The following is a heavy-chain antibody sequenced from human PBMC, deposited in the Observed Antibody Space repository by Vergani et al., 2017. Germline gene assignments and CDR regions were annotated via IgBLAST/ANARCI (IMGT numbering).Heavy chain of an antibody. Sequence: QVQLVESGGGVVQPGRSLRLSCTASGFTFTIYGMHWVRQAPGKGLEWVGVIWYGKNRKEYADTVKGRFTISRDNSKSTMYLQMNSLRDEDTGVYYCARDWRLLYDRFGPWGQGTLVTGSS. CDR3: ARDWRLLYDRFGP. CDR2: IWYGKNRK. D-gene: IGHD5-12*01. V-gene: IGHV3-33*01. CDR1: GFTFTIYG. J-gene: IGHJ5*02.